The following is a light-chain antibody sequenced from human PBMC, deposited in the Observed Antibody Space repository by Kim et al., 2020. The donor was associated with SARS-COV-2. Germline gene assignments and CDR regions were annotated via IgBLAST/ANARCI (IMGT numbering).Light chain of an antibody. J-gene: IGLJ3*02. CDR1: KNQCCYEG. CDR2: RNN. V-gene: IGLV10-54*03. Sequence: ANPPRTGNKNQCCYEGGALPPQPQGPPPQLLTYRNNNRPSGISDRFSASRSGNTASLTISGLQPEDETDYYCSAWDSSLSAWVFGGGTQLTVL. CDR3: SAWDSSLSAWV.